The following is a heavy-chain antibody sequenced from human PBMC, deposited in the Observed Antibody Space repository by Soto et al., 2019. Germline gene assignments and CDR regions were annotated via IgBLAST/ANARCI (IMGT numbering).Heavy chain of an antibody. CDR2: IIPILGIA. J-gene: IGHJ5*02. CDR1: GGTFSSYT. Sequence: QVQLVQSGAEVKKPGSSVKVSCKASGGTFSSYTISWVRQAPGQGLEWMGRIIPILGIANYAQKFQGRVTITADKSTSTAYMELSSLRSEDTAVYYCAREGEKTIFGVVLGNWFDPWGQGTLVTVSS. V-gene: IGHV1-69*08. D-gene: IGHD3-3*01. CDR3: AREGEKTIFGVVLGNWFDP.